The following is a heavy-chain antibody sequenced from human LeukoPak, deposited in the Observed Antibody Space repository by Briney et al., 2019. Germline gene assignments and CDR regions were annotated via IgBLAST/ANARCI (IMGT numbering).Heavy chain of an antibody. V-gene: IGHV4-39*01. Sequence: PSETLSLTCTVSGGSISSSAYHWGWIRQPPGKGLEWIGSIHYNGSTYYNPSLKSRVTMSVRTSNNQFSLKLSSVTAADTAVYYCARIGRYGSGRPPSYYYYYMDVWGKGTTVTISS. CDR1: GGSISSSAYH. CDR2: IHYNGST. D-gene: IGHD3-10*01. CDR3: ARIGRYGSGRPPSYYYYYMDV. J-gene: IGHJ6*03.